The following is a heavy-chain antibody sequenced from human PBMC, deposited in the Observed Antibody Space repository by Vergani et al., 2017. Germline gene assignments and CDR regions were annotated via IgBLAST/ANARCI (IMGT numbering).Heavy chain of an antibody. CDR3: ARDHVVVTAGYYYYGMDV. CDR1: GFTVSSNY. Sequence: VQLVESGGGVVQPGRSLRLSCAASGFTVSSNYMSWVRQAPGKGLEWVSVIYSGGSTYYADSVKGRFTISRDNSKNTLYLQMNSLRAEDTAVYYCARDHVVVTAGYYYYGMDVWGQGTTVTVSS. V-gene: IGHV3-66*02. CDR2: IYSGGST. D-gene: IGHD2-21*02. J-gene: IGHJ6*02.